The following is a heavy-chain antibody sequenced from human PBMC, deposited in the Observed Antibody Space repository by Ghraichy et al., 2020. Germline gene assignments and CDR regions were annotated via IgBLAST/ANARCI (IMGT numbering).Heavy chain of an antibody. Sequence: ASVKVSCKSFGYTFTNYYMHWVRQAPGQGLEWMGMINPSDGTITNAKKFQGRVTMTWDTSTGTAHMELISLRSEDTAIYFCAREGNYFGSGSYSRYYNYYMDVWGKGTTVTVSS. J-gene: IGHJ6*03. D-gene: IGHD3-10*01. V-gene: IGHV1-46*01. CDR1: GYTFTNYY. CDR3: AREGNYFGSGSYSRYYNYYMDV. CDR2: INPSDGTI.